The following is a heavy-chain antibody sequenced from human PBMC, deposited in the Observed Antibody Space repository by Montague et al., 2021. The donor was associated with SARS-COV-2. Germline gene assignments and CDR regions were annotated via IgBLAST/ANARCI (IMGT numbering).Heavy chain of an antibody. D-gene: IGHD2-2*01. J-gene: IGHJ6*02. Sequence: SETRSLTCAVYGGSVGGYYWSWMGEPPAKGLEWIGEISRSGSTNYNPSLKSRVTISIDTSKNQFSLKLRSVTAADTAVYYCARFAYRLLFIASYYGMDVWGQGTTVTLSS. CDR1: GGSVGGYY. V-gene: IGHV4-34*01. CDR2: ISRSGST. CDR3: ARFAYRLLFIASYYGMDV.